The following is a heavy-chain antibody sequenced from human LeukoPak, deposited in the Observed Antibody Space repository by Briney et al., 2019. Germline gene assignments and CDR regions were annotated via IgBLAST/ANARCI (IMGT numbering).Heavy chain of an antibody. Sequence: ASVKVSCKASEYTFTSYYMHWVRQAPGQGLEWMGVINPSGGSTNYAQKFQGRVTMTRDTSTNTVYMELSSLRSEDTAVYYCARDRHDYGEVDPWGQGTLVTVSS. CDR2: INPSGGST. CDR3: ARDRHDYGEVDP. D-gene: IGHD4-17*01. V-gene: IGHV1-46*01. J-gene: IGHJ5*02. CDR1: EYTFTSYY.